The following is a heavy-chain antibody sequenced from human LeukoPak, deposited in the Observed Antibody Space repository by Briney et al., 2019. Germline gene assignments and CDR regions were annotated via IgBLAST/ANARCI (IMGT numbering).Heavy chain of an antibody. CDR1: GGSMSSYY. Sequence: SETLSLTCTVSGGSMSSYYWSWIRQPPGEGLEWIGYVYYSGSTNYNPSLKSRVTISVETSKNQFSLNLSSVTAADTAVYYCARRAGTGGRDYFDYWGQGTLVTVSS. J-gene: IGHJ4*02. CDR2: VYYSGST. CDR3: ARRAGTGGRDYFDY. D-gene: IGHD3/OR15-3a*01. V-gene: IGHV4-59*08.